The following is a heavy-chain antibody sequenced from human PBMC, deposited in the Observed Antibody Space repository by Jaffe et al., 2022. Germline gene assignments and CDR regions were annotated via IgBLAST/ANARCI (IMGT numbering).Heavy chain of an antibody. CDR3: ARDSNYGSGSYYRYWYFDL. CDR2: IIPIFGTA. Sequence: QVQLVQSGAEVKKPGSSVKVSCKASGGTFSSYAISWVRQAPGQGLEWMGGIIPIFGTANYAQKFQGRVTITTDESTSTAYMELSSLRSEDTAVYYCARDSNYGSGSYYRYWYFDLWGRGTLVTVSS. J-gene: IGHJ2*01. D-gene: IGHD3-10*01. V-gene: IGHV1-69*05. CDR1: GGTFSSYA.